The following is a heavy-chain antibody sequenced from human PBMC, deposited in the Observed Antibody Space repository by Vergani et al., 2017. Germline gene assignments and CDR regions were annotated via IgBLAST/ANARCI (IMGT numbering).Heavy chain of an antibody. CDR1: GFTFTSSA. J-gene: IGHJ5*02. D-gene: IGHD4-11*01. Sequence: QMQLVQSGPEVKKPGTSVKVSCKASGFTFTSSAMQWVRQARGQRLEWIGWIVVGSGNTNYAQKFQERVTITRDMSTSTAYMELSSLRSEDTAVYYCALLGTTVTTLHRDWFDPWGQGTLVTVSS. CDR3: ALLGTTVTTLHRDWFDP. V-gene: IGHV1-58*02. CDR2: IVVGSGNT.